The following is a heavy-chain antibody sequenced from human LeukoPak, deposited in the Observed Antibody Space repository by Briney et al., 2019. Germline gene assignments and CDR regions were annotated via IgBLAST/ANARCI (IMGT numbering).Heavy chain of an antibody. CDR3: ASTYDFWSGYPTLDY. CDR2: ISWNSGSI. Sequence: GGSLRLSCAASGFTFDDYAMHWVRQAPGKGLEWVSGISWNSGSIGYADSVKGRFTISRDNSKNTLYLQMNSLRAEDTAVYYCASTYDFWSGYPTLDYWGQGTLVTVSS. J-gene: IGHJ4*02. V-gene: IGHV3-9*01. CDR1: GFTFDDYA. D-gene: IGHD3-3*01.